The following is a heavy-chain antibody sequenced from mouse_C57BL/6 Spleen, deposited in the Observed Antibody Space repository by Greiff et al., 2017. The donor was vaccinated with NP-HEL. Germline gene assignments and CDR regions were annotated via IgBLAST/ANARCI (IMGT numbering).Heavy chain of an antibody. CDR3: ARGRDYGSSRYAMDY. CDR2: IYPGSGST. CDR1: GYTFTSYW. D-gene: IGHD1-1*01. V-gene: IGHV1-55*01. Sequence: QVQLQQPGAELVKPGASVKMSCKASGYTFTSYWITWVKQRPGQGLEWIGDIYPGSGSTNYNEKFKSKATLTVDTSSSTAYMQLSSLTSEDSAVYYCARGRDYGSSRYAMDYWGQGTSVTVSS. J-gene: IGHJ4*01.